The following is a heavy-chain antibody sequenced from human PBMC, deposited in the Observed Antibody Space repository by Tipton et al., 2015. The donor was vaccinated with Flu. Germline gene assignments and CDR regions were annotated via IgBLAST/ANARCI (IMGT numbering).Heavy chain of an antibody. CDR1: GGSISSSNW. CDR2: IYHSGST. CDR3: ASLYGGNSGGYCYGMDV. V-gene: IGHV4-4*02. Sequence: TLSLTCAVSGGSISSSNWWSWVRQPPGKGLEWIGEIYHSGSTNYNPSLKSRVTISVAKSKNQFSLKLSSVTAADTAVYYCASLYGGNSGGYCYGMDVWGQGSTVTVSS. D-gene: IGHD4-23*01. J-gene: IGHJ6*02.